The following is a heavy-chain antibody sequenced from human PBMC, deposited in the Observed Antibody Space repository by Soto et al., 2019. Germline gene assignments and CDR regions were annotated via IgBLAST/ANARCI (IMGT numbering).Heavy chain of an antibody. J-gene: IGHJ4*02. Sequence: SETLSLTCAVYGGSFSGYYWSWIRQPPGKGLEWIGEINHSGSTNYNPSLKSRVTISVDTSKNQFSLKLSSVTAADTAVYYCASICGSGGSCYRNFDYWGQGTLVTVS. V-gene: IGHV4-34*01. D-gene: IGHD2-15*01. CDR1: GGSFSGYY. CDR2: INHSGST. CDR3: ASICGSGGSCYRNFDY.